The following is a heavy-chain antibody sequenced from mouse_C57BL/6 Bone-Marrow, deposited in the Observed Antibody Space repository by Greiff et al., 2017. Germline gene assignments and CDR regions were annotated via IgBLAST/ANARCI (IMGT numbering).Heavy chain of an antibody. CDR2: IDPENGDT. V-gene: IGHV14-4*01. CDR1: GFNIKDDY. Sequence: VQLQQSGAELVRPGASVKLSCTASGFNIKDDYMHWVKQRPEQGLEWIGWIDPENGDTEYASKFQGKATITADTSSNTAYLQRSSLTSEDTAVYYWTTRLGRLDYWGQGTTLTVAS. D-gene: IGHD4-1*01. J-gene: IGHJ2*01. CDR3: TTRLGRLDY.